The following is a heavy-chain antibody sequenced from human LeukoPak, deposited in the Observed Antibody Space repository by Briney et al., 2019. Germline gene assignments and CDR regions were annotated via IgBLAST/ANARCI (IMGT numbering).Heavy chain of an antibody. CDR1: GGSISSYY. J-gene: IGHJ3*02. V-gene: IGHV4-59*01. CDR2: FSYSGST. Sequence: SETLSLTCTVSGGSISSYYWSWIRQPPGKGLEWIGYFSYSGSTNYNPSLRSRVTISVDTSKNQFSLKLSSVTAADTAVYYCARGLDTNDWSDAFDIWGQGTMVTVSS. CDR3: ARGLDTNDWSDAFDI. D-gene: IGHD2-21*01.